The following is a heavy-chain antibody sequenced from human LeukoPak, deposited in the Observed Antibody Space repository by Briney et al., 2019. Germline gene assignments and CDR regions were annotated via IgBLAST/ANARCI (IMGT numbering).Heavy chain of an antibody. J-gene: IGHJ6*03. D-gene: IGHD6-13*01. V-gene: IGHV3-23*01. CDR1: GFTFSSYG. Sequence: PGGTLRLSCAASGFTFSSYGMSWVRQAPGKGLEWVSAISGSGGSTYYADSVKGRFTISRDNSKNTLYLQMNSLRAEDTAVYYCAKDLGSSWYYGDYYYYYYMDVWGKGTTVTISS. CDR2: ISGSGGST. CDR3: AKDLGSSWYYGDYYYYYYMDV.